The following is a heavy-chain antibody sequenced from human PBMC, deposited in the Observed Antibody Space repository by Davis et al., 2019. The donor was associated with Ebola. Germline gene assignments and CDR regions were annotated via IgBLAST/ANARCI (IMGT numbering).Heavy chain of an antibody. Sequence: AASVKVSCKASGYTFTGYYMHWVRQAPGQRLEWMGWINAGNGNTKYSQKFQGRVTITRDTSASTAYMELGSLRSEDTAVYYCATVDILLVPAAMPFYYYGMDVWGQGTTVTVSS. J-gene: IGHJ6*02. CDR3: ATVDILLVPAAMPFYYYGMDV. CDR2: INAGNGNT. D-gene: IGHD2-2*01. CDR1: GYTFTGYY. V-gene: IGHV1-3*01.